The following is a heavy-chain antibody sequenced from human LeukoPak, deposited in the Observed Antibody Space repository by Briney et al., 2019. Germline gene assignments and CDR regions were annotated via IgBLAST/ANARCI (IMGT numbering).Heavy chain of an antibody. D-gene: IGHD5-12*01. J-gene: IGHJ4*02. CDR1: GGTFSSYA. CDR2: IIPIFGTA. Sequence: GASVKVSCKASGGTFSSYAISWVRQAPGQGLEWMGGIIPIFGTANYAQKFQGRVTITADESTGTAYMELSSLRSEDTAVYYCASGNSGYDYYFDYWGQGTLVTVSS. V-gene: IGHV1-69*13. CDR3: ASGNSGYDYYFDY.